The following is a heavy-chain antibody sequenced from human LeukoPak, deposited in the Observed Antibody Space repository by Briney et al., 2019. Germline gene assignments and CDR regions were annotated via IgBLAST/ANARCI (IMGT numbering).Heavy chain of an antibody. V-gene: IGHV3-7*01. CDR1: GFTFSSYW. Sequence: GGSLRLSCAASGFTFSSYWMSWVRQAPGKGLEWVANIKQDGSEKYYVDSVKGRFTISRDNAKNSLYLQMNSLRAEDTAVYYCARDPTPSAVTYSSGWYEPYNWFDPWGQGTRVTVSS. J-gene: IGHJ5*02. CDR2: IKQDGSEK. CDR3: ARDPTPSAVTYSSGWYEPYNWFDP. D-gene: IGHD6-19*01.